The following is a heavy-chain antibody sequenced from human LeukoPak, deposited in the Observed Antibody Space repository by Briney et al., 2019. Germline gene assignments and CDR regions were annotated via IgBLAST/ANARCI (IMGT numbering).Heavy chain of an antibody. Sequence: PGGSLRLSCAASGFTFSSYEMNWVRQAPGKGLEWVSYISSSGSTIYYADSVKGRFTISRDNAKNSLYLQMNSLRAEDTALYYCARDYGSGSYHVRGSFDYWGQGTLVTVSS. CDR1: GFTFSSYE. D-gene: IGHD3-10*01. CDR3: ARDYGSGSYHVRGSFDY. CDR2: ISSSGSTI. V-gene: IGHV3-48*03. J-gene: IGHJ4*02.